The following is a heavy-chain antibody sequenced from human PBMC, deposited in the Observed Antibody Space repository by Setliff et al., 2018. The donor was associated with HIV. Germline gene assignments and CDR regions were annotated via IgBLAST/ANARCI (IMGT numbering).Heavy chain of an antibody. J-gene: IGHJ6*03. CDR1: GGSISSSTYY. CDR3: ARRSPGGGYYMDV. Sequence: PSETLSLTCTVSGGSISSSTYYWGWIRQPPGKGLEWIGSIYYSGSTYYNPSLKSRVTISLDTSKNQFSLNLSSVTAADTAVYYCARRSPGGGYYMDVWGKGTTVTVSS. V-gene: IGHV4-39*07. CDR2: IYYSGST. D-gene: IGHD3-16*01.